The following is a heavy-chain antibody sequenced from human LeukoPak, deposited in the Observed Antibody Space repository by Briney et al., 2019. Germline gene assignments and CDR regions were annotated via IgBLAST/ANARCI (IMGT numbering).Heavy chain of an antibody. CDR3: AKDASDSSGWYYFDY. J-gene: IGHJ4*02. Sequence: GRSLRLSCAASGFTFSSYGMHWVRQALGKGLEWVAVISYDGSHKYYADSVKGRLIISRDNSKNTLYLQMNSLRAEDTAVYYCAKDASDSSGWYYFDYWGQGTLVTVSS. CDR2: ISYDGSHK. CDR1: GFTFSSYG. D-gene: IGHD6-19*01. V-gene: IGHV3-30*18.